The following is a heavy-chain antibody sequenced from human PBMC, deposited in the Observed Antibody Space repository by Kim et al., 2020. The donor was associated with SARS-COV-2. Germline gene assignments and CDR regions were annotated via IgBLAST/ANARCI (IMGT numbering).Heavy chain of an antibody. Sequence: SETLSLTCTVSGGSISSSSYYWGWLRQPPGKGLEWIGPIYYSGSTHYNPSLKSRAPISVDTSKNQFSLKLSSVTAANTTVYYCERPIGSIKRAFDMWGQGTMVTGS. CDR3: ERPIGSIKRAFDM. CDR1: GGSISSSSYY. CDR2: IYYSGST. V-gene: IGHV4-39*01. J-gene: IGHJ3*02. D-gene: IGHD2-15*01.